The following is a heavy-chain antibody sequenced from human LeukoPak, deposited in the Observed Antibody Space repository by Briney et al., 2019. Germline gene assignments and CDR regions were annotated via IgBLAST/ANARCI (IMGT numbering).Heavy chain of an antibody. CDR2: INHSGDT. CDR3: VRGRVKGKY. V-gene: IGHV4-34*01. J-gene: IGHJ4*02. D-gene: IGHD2/OR15-2a*01. Sequence: SETLSLTCAVYGGSFSGYYWTWIRQPPGKGLEWIGEINHSGDTNYNPSLKSRVTISVDTSKNQFSLKLSSVTAADTAVYYCVRGRVKGKYWGQETLVTVSS. CDR1: GGSFSGYY.